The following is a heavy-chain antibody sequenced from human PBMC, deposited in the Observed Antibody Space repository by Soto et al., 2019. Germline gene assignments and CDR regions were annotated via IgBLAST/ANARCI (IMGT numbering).Heavy chain of an antibody. CDR1: GFSFSSYG. V-gene: IGHV3-30*03. D-gene: IGHD6-13*01. Sequence: QVQLVESGGGVVQPGRSLRLSCAASGFSFSSYGMHWVRQAPGKGLEWVAVISYDGSNKYYADSVKGRFTISRDNSKNTLYLQMNSLRAEDTAVYYCATDPGYSSSWYRDYWGQGTLVTVSS. CDR3: ATDPGYSSSWYRDY. J-gene: IGHJ4*02. CDR2: ISYDGSNK.